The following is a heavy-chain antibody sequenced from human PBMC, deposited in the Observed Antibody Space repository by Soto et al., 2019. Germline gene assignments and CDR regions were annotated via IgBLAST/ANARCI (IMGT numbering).Heavy chain of an antibody. D-gene: IGHD2-21*02. J-gene: IGHJ4*02. CDR3: ARPLNNDFFAY. CDR1: GCTFISYD. V-gene: IGHV1-8*01. Sequence: ASVKVSCKASGCTFISYDINWVRQATGQGLEWMGWMNPNSGNTGYAQKFQGRVTMTRDTSISTAYMELSSLRSEDTAVYYCARPLNNDFFAYWGQEPLVTVSS. CDR2: MNPNSGNT.